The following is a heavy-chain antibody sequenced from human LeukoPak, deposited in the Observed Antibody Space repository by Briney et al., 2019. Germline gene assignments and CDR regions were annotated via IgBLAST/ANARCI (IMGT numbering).Heavy chain of an antibody. CDR1: GFTFSSYG. Sequence: GGSLRLSCAASGFTFSSYGMHWVRQAPGKGLEWVAVISYDGSNKYYADSVKGRFTISRDNSKNTLYLQMNSLRAEDTAVYYCAKSFYGGGTYGMDVCGQGTTVTVSS. V-gene: IGHV3-30*18. CDR3: AKSFYGGGTYGMDV. D-gene: IGHD4-23*01. CDR2: ISYDGSNK. J-gene: IGHJ6*02.